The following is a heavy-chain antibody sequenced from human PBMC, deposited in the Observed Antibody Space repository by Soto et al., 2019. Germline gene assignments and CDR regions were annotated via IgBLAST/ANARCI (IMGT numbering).Heavy chain of an antibody. D-gene: IGHD3-3*01. CDR3: ARAAGFWSGYSRYYYYYGMDV. V-gene: IGHV4-34*01. Sequence: PSETLSLTCAVYSGSFSGYYWSWIRQPPGKGLEWIGEINHSGSTNYNPSLKSRVTISVDTSKNQFSLKLSSVTAADTAVYYCARAAGFWSGYSRYYYYYGMDVWGQGTTVTVSS. CDR1: SGSFSGYY. J-gene: IGHJ6*02. CDR2: INHSGST.